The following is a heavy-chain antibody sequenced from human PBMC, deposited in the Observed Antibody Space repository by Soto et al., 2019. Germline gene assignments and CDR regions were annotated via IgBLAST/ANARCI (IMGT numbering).Heavy chain of an antibody. J-gene: IGHJ4*02. CDR2: IYFSGST. D-gene: IGHD6-13*01. V-gene: IGHV4-4*09. CDR1: GGSMDGYY. CDR3: ARSVATPGTNIDF. Sequence: SETLSLTCSVSGGSMDGYYWSWIRQTPGQGLEWLGYIYFSGSTRYNPALKSRLTISLDKSKRQFSISLSSVTAADTAVYYCARSVATPGTNIDFWGQGTLVTVYS.